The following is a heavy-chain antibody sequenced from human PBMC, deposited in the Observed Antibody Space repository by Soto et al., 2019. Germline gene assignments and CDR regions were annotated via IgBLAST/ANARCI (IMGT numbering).Heavy chain of an antibody. Sequence: GASVKVSCKASGYTFTSYAMHWVRQAPGQRLEWMGWINAGNGNTKYSQKFQGRVTITRDTSASTAYMELSSLRSEDTAVYYCARVPDRSDPLDYWGQGTLVTVSS. CDR1: GYTFTSYA. J-gene: IGHJ4*02. V-gene: IGHV1-3*01. CDR3: ARVPDRSDPLDY. CDR2: INAGNGNT. D-gene: IGHD3-10*01.